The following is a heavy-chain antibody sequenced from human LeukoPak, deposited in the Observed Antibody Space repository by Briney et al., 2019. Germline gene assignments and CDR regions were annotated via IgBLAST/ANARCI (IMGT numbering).Heavy chain of an antibody. V-gene: IGHV4-34*01. Sequence: SETLSLTCAVYGGSFSGYYWSWIRQPPGKGLEWIGEINHSGSTNYNPSLKSRVTISVDTSKNQFSLKLSSVTAADTAVYYCAREMVRGALDVWGQGTTATVSS. CDR2: INHSGST. CDR1: GGSFSGYY. CDR3: AREMVRGALDV. D-gene: IGHD3-10*01. J-gene: IGHJ6*02.